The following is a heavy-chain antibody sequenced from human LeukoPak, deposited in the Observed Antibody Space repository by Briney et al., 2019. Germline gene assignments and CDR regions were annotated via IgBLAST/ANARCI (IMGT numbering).Heavy chain of an antibody. CDR2: ISGSGGST. V-gene: IGHV3-23*01. Sequence: GGSLRLSCAASGFTSSSYALSWVRQAPGKGLEWVSAISGSGGSTYYADSVKGRFTISRDNSKNTLYLQMNSLRAEDTAVYYCAKDRDDFWSGYYFPAYYYGMDVWGQGTTVTVSS. J-gene: IGHJ6*02. D-gene: IGHD3-3*01. CDR3: AKDRDDFWSGYYFPAYYYGMDV. CDR1: GFTSSSYA.